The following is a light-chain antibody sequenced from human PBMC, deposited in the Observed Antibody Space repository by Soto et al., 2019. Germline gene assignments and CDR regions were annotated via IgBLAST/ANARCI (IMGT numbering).Light chain of an antibody. CDR1: QSVSSN. J-gene: IGKJ4*01. V-gene: IGKV3-15*01. CDR3: QQYNNWPPV. Sequence: EVVMTQSPATLSVSPGERATLSCRASQSVSSNLAWYQQKPGQAPRLLIYGASTRATGIPARFSGSGSGTEFALTISSLQSEDIAVYYCQQYNNWPPVFGGGTKVGIK. CDR2: GAS.